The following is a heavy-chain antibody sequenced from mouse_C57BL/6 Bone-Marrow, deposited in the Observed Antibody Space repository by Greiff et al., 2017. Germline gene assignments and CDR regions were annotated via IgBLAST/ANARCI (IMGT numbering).Heavy chain of an antibody. CDR2: IRNKANGYTT. Sequence: EVKLMESGGGLVQPGGSLSLSCAASGFTFTDYYMSWVRQPPGKALEWLGFIRNKANGYTTEYSASVKGRFTISRDNSQSILYLQMNALRAQDSATYYCARYLYYSNPYFDYWGQGTTLTVSS. V-gene: IGHV7-3*01. D-gene: IGHD2-5*01. J-gene: IGHJ2*01. CDR3: ARYLYYSNPYFDY. CDR1: GFTFTDYY.